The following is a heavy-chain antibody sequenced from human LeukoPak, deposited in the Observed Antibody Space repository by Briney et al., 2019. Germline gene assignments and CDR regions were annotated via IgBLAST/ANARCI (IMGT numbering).Heavy chain of an antibody. D-gene: IGHD2-15*01. Sequence: TGGSLRLSCAASGFTFSSYWVHWVRQIPGKGLVWVSRISSDGRSTTSADSVKGRFTISRDNAKNTVYLQMNSLRTEDTAVYYCARDQLYCSGGICYFDYWGQGTLVTVSS. CDR2: ISSDGRST. V-gene: IGHV3-74*03. CDR3: ARDQLYCSGGICYFDY. J-gene: IGHJ4*02. CDR1: GFTFSSYW.